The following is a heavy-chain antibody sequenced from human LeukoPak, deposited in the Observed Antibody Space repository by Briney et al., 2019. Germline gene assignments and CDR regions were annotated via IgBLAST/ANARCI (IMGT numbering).Heavy chain of an antibody. CDR3: ARRDCDSIKCRGSNWFDP. V-gene: IGHV3-48*01. Sequence: GGSLRLSCAASGFTFSSYSMNWVRQAPGKGLEWGSYISNSGSTIYYADSVKGRFTISRDNAKNSLYLQMNSLRAEDTAVYYCARRDCDSIKCRGSNWFDPWGQGTLVSVSS. CDR2: ISNSGSTI. CDR1: GFTFSSYS. J-gene: IGHJ5*02. D-gene: IGHD2/OR15-2a*01.